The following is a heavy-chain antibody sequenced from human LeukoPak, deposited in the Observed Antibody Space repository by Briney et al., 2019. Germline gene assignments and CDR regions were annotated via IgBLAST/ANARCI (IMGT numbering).Heavy chain of an antibody. CDR2: INPDGTYI. CDR1: GFTVSSDW. CDR3: SKDLGL. J-gene: IGHJ4*02. V-gene: IGHV3-74*01. D-gene: IGHD1-26*01. Sequence: GGSLRLSCAASGFTVSSDWMYWVRHAPGKGPVWVSRINPDGTYIDYADSVKGRFTISRDDAKNTLYLQMNSLRADDTALYDCSKDLGLWGQGTLVTVSS.